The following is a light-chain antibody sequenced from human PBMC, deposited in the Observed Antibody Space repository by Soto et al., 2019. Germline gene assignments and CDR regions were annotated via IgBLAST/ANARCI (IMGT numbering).Light chain of an antibody. J-gene: IGLJ2*01. CDR1: SSDVGSYNL. CDR2: EVS. V-gene: IGLV2-23*02. Sequence: QSALTQPASAPGSPGQSITISCTGTSSDVGSYNLVSWYQQHPGKAPKLMIYEVSKRPSGVSNRFSGSKSGNTASLTISGLQAEDEADYYCCSYAGSSTVVFGGGTKLTVL. CDR3: CSYAGSSTVV.